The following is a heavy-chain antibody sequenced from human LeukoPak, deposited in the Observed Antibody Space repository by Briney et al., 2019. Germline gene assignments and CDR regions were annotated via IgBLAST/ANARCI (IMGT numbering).Heavy chain of an antibody. CDR1: GGSFSGYY. J-gene: IGHJ4*02. CDR2: INHSGST. CDR3: ARGYGDYGHFDY. D-gene: IGHD4-17*01. Sequence: SETLSLTCADYGGSFSGYYWSWIRQPPGKGLEWIGEINHSGSTNYNPSLKSRVTISVDTSKNQFSLKLSSVTAADTAVYYCARGYGDYGHFDYWGQGTLVTVSS. V-gene: IGHV4-34*01.